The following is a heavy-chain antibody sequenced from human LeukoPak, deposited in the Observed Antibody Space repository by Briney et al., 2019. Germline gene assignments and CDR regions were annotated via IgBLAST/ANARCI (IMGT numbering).Heavy chain of an antibody. D-gene: IGHD1-1*01. CDR1: GFTFSSNG. V-gene: IGHV3-30*18. CDR3: AKEKYNWNDYFDY. J-gene: IGHJ4*02. Sequence: GGSLRLSCAASGFTFSSNGIYWVRQAPGKGLEWVAVVSYDGRNQYYADSVKGRFTISRDNSKNIVYLQMNSLRPEDTAVYHCAKEKYNWNDYFDYWGQGTLVTVSS. CDR2: VSYDGRNQ.